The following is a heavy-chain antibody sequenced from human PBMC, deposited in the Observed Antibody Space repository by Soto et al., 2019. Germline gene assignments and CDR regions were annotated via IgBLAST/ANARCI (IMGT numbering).Heavy chain of an antibody. D-gene: IGHD6-19*01. CDR1: GFTFDDYT. CDR3: AKDQAPYSSGWGLYFQH. V-gene: IGHV3-43*01. Sequence: PGGSLRLSCAASGFTFDDYTMHWVRQAPGKGLERVSLISWDDGSTYYADSVNGRFTISRDNSKNSLYLQMNSLRTEDTALYYHAKDQAPYSSGWGLYFQHWGQGTLVTVSS. J-gene: IGHJ1*01. CDR2: ISWDDGST.